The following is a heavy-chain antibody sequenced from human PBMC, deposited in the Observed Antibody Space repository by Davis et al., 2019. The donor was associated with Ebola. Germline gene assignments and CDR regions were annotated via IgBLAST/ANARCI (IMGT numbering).Heavy chain of an antibody. CDR2: ISSSSSTI. V-gene: IGHV3-48*02. J-gene: IGHJ4*02. CDR1: GFTFSSYS. Sequence: GESLKISCAASGFTFSSYSMNWVRQAPGKGLEWVSYISSSSSTIYYADSVKGRFTISRDNAKNSLYLQMNSLRDEDTAVYYCARDRLLAGYSYGFWGGATHFDYWGQGTLVTVSS. CDR3: ARDRLLAGYSYGFWGGATHFDY. D-gene: IGHD5-18*01.